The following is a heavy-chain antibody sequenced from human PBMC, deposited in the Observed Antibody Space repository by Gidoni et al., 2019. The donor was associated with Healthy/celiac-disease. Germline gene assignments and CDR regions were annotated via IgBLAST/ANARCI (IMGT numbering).Heavy chain of an antibody. CDR1: GGACSGYY. V-gene: IGHV4-34*01. J-gene: IGHJ4*02. D-gene: IGHD1-26*01. Sequence: QVQLKQWRAGLPKPAETLSLTCAGYGGACSGYYWGWTRRPPGKGLEWIGAINRSGSTNYNPSLKSRVTISVDTSKNQFSLKLSSVTAAGTAVYYCARAASGIVGAMLDYWGQGTLVTVSS. CDR3: ARAASGIVGAMLDY. CDR2: INRSGST.